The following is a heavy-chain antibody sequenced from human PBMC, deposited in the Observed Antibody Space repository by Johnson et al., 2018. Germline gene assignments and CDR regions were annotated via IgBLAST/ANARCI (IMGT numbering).Heavy chain of an antibody. CDR2: ISGSGENT. D-gene: IGHD3-22*01. V-gene: IGHV3-23*04. J-gene: IGHJ3*02. CDR1: GFTFTSYA. CDR3: AKDRYYDNNGGAFDI. Sequence: VQLVQSGGGLVQSGGSLRLSCAASGFTFTSYAMSWVRQAPGKGLEWVAHISGSGENTYYADSVKGRFTISRDNAKRVVFLQMSSLRAEDTAIYSRAKDRYYDNNGGAFDIWGQGTMFTVSS.